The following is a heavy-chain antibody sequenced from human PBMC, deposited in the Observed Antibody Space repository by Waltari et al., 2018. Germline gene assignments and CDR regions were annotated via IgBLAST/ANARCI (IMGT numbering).Heavy chain of an antibody. CDR2: MSYSGNS. CDR1: GPSTSLFS. V-gene: IGHV4-59*01. CDR3: ARDTGGWYFDV. D-gene: IGHD3-10*01. J-gene: IGHJ2*01. Sequence: QVHLQESGPGLVKPSETLSLPCTVPGPSTSLFSWAWIRQPPGKRLEWIGHMSYSGNSKYNPSLTSRVKISLDKSRDQVTLTLASVNAADTAMYYCARDTGGWYFDVWGRGTPVTVSS.